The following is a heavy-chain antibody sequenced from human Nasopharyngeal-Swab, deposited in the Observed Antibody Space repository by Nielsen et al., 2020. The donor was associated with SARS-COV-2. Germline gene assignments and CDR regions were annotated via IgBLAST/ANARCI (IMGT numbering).Heavy chain of an antibody. CDR1: GGSFSGYY. V-gene: IGHV4-34*01. J-gene: IGHJ6*02. D-gene: IGHD6-13*01. CDR2: INHSGST. CDR3: ARASSWAYYYYGMDV. Sequence: SETLSLTCAVYGGSFSGYYWSWIRQPPGKGLEWIGEINHSGSTSYNPSLKSRVTISVDTSKNQFSLKLNSVTAADTAVYYCARASSWAYYYYGMDVWGQGTTVTVSS.